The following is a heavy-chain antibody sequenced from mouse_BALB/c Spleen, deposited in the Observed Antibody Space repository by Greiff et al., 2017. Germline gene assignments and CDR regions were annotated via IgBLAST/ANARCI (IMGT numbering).Heavy chain of an antibody. J-gene: IGHJ2*01. CDR3: ARETTVGDFDY. Sequence: EVNLVESGGGLVKPGGSLKLSCAASGFTFSSYAMSWVRQSPEKRLEWVAEISSGGSYTYYPDTVTGRFTISRDNAKNTLYLEMSSLRSEDTAMYYCARETTVGDFDYWGQGTTLTVSS. CDR2: ISSGGSYT. D-gene: IGHD1-1*01. V-gene: IGHV5-9-4*01. CDR1: GFTFSSYA.